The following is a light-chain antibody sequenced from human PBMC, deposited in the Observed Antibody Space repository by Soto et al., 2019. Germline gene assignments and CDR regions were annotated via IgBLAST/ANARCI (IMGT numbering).Light chain of an antibody. CDR1: SSDVGGYNY. V-gene: IGLV2-14*01. CDR3: SSYTSSNTLL. Sequence: QSALTQPASVSGSPGQSITISCTGTSSDVGGYNYVSWYQQHPGKAPKLMIYEVSNRPSGVSNRFSGSKSGNTASLTISGLRAEDEADYYCSSYTSSNTLLFGGGTKVTVL. J-gene: IGLJ2*01. CDR2: EVS.